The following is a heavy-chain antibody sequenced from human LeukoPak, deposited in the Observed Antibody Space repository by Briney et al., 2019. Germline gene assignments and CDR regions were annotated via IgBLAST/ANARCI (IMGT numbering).Heavy chain of an antibody. J-gene: IGHJ5*02. CDR2: MNPNSGNT. D-gene: IGHD2-2*01. CDR3: ARSPISIGYCSSTSCYPSDWFDP. CDR1: GYTFTSYD. Sequence: GASVKVSCKASGYTFTSYDINWVRQATGQGLEWMGWMNPNSGNTGYAQKFQGRVTMTRNTSISTAYMELSSLRSEDTAVYYCARSPISIGYCSSTSCYPSDWFDPWGQGTLVTVSS. V-gene: IGHV1-8*01.